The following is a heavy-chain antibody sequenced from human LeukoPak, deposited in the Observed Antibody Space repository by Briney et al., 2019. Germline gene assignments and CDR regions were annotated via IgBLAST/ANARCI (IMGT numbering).Heavy chain of an antibody. J-gene: IGHJ4*02. D-gene: IGHD3-10*01. CDR1: GFTFSSYS. Sequence: GGSLRLSCAASGFTFSSYSMNWVRQAPGKGLEWVSYISSSSSTIYYADSVKGRFTISRDNAKNSLYLQMNSLRAEGTAVYYCAKVGYYVLLWFGVLDYWGQGTLVTVSS. CDR3: AKVGYYVLLWFGVLDY. CDR2: ISSSSSTI. V-gene: IGHV3-48*01.